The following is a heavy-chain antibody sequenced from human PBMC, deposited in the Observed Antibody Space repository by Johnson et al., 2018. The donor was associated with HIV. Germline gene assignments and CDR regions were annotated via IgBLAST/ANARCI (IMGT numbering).Heavy chain of an antibody. CDR3: ASYGWGGNDAFDI. CDR2: ISYDGSNK. CDR1: GFTFSSYA. J-gene: IGHJ3*02. D-gene: IGHD4-23*01. V-gene: IGHV3-30-3*01. Sequence: QVQLVESGGGLVKPGGSLRLSCAASGFTFSSYAMHWVRQAPGKGLEWVAVISYDGSNKYYADSVKGRFTISRDNSKNTLYLQMNSLRAEDTAVYYCASYGWGGNDAFDIWGQGTMVTVSS.